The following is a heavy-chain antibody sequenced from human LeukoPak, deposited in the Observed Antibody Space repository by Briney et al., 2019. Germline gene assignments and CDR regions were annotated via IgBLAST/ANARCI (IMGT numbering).Heavy chain of an antibody. J-gene: IGHJ4*02. CDR3: ARSSLSGSSWYFDY. V-gene: IGHV4-30-4*08. CDR2: IYYSGNT. CDR1: GGSISSGDYY. Sequence: SETLSLTCTVSGGSISSGDYYWRWIRQPPGKGLEWIGYIYYSGNTYYNPSLKSRVTISVDTSKNQFSLKLTSVTAADTAVYYCARSSLSGSSWYFDYWGQGTLVTVSS. D-gene: IGHD6-13*01.